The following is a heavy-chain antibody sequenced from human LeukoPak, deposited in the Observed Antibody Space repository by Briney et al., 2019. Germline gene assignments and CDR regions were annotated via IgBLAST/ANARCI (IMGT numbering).Heavy chain of an antibody. CDR2: ISTSGST. Sequence: SETLSLTCTVSGGSVSSGSYSWSWIRQPAGKGLVWIGRISTSGSTNYNPSLKSRVTISRDTSKNQFSLKLSSVTAADTAVYYCASQVGYFDYWGQGTLVTVSS. CDR3: ASQVGYFDY. D-gene: IGHD1-26*01. CDR1: GGSVSSGSYS. V-gene: IGHV4-61*02. J-gene: IGHJ4*02.